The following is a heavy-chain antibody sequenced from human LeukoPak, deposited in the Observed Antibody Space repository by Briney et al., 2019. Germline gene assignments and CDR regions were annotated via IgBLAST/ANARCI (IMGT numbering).Heavy chain of an antibody. CDR3: AKFFSGSYLAFDY. Sequence: GGSLRLSCAASGFTFSSYSMNWVRQAPGKGLEWVSYISSSSSTIYYADSVKGRFTISRDNSKNTLYLQMNSLRAEDTAVYYCAKFFSGSYLAFDYWGQGTLVTVSS. J-gene: IGHJ4*02. V-gene: IGHV3-48*01. CDR1: GFTFSSYS. D-gene: IGHD1-26*01. CDR2: ISSSSSTI.